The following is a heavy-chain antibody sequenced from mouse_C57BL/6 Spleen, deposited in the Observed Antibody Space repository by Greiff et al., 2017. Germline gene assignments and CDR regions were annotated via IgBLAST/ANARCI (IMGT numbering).Heavy chain of an antibody. J-gene: IGHJ1*03. V-gene: IGHV1-85*01. CDR2: IYPRGGTT. D-gene: IGHD1-1*01. CDR1: GYTFTSYD. Sequence: VQLQQSGPELVKPGASVKLSCKASGYTFTSYDINWVKQSPGQGLEWIGWIYPRGGTTKYTEKFKGKATLTVDTSSSTAYMELHSLTSEDSAVYFCARPITTVVASGGHLDVWGTGTTVTVSS. CDR3: ARPITTVVASGGHLDV.